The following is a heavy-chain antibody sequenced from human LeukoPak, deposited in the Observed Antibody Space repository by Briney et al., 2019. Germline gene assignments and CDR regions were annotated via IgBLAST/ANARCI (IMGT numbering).Heavy chain of an antibody. Sequence: SETLSLTCTVSGYSISSGYYWGWIRQPPGKGLEWIGSIYHSGSTYYNPSLKSRVTISVDTSKNQFSLKLSSVTAADTAVYYCARSFPLYYYDSSGSLTAFDIWGQGTMVTVSS. CDR2: IYHSGST. J-gene: IGHJ3*02. D-gene: IGHD3-22*01. CDR1: GYSISSGYY. V-gene: IGHV4-38-2*02. CDR3: ARSFPLYYYDSSGSLTAFDI.